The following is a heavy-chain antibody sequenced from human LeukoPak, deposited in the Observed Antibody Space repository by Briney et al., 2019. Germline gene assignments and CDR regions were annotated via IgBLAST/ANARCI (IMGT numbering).Heavy chain of an antibody. CDR2: IYYSGST. CDR1: GGSISSSSYY. D-gene: IGHD2-15*01. CDR3: ASRYCSGGSCPTDY. J-gene: IGHJ4*02. V-gene: IGHV4-39*01. Sequence: SETLSLTCTVPGGSISSSSYYWGWIRQPPGKGLEWIGSIYYSGSTYYNPSLKSRVTISVDTSKNQFSLKLSSVTAADTAVYYCASRYCSGGSCPTDYWGQGPLVTVSS.